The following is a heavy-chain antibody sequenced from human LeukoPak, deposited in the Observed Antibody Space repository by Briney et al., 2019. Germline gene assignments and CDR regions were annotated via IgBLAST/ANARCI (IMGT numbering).Heavy chain of an antibody. Sequence: SETLSLTCVVSGDSFSSHYWSWIRRPPGKGLEWIAYIHASGPTNYNPSLKSRITISVDTSKNQFSLKLSSVTAADTAVYYCARHDAGIAARPFDNWGQGTLVTVSS. J-gene: IGHJ4*02. CDR3: ARHDAGIAARPFDN. CDR1: GDSFSSHY. D-gene: IGHD6-6*01. CDR2: IHASGPT. V-gene: IGHV4-4*09.